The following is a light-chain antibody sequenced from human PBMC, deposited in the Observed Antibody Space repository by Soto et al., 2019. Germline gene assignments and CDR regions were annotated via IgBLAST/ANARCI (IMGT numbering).Light chain of an antibody. CDR2: DAS. V-gene: IGKV1-33*01. CDR3: QQYDSLPRT. J-gene: IGKJ3*01. Sequence: DIQMTQSPSSLSASLGDGVTITCRASQDISNFLNWYQQKPGTAPKVLIYDASNLQTGVPSRFSGSGSGTDFTFTISSLQPEDIATYFCQQYDSLPRTFGPGTKVDIK. CDR1: QDISNF.